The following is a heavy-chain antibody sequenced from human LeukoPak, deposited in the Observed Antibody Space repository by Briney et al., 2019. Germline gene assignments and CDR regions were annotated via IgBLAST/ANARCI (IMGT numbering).Heavy chain of an antibody. Sequence: GASVKVSCKASGYTFTSYGISWVRQAPGQGLEWMGWINPNSGVTNYAQKFQGRVTMTRDTSISTAYMELSRLRSDDTAVYYCAREIQYYDFWSGYYTYYYYMDVWGKGTTVTVSS. CDR1: GYTFTSYG. D-gene: IGHD3-3*01. J-gene: IGHJ6*03. CDR3: AREIQYYDFWSGYYTYYYYMDV. V-gene: IGHV1-2*02. CDR2: INPNSGVT.